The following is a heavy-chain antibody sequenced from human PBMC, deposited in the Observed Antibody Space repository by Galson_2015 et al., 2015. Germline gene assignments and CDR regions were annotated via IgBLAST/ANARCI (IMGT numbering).Heavy chain of an antibody. CDR3: ARDYSSGWYTLGGDY. D-gene: IGHD6-19*01. J-gene: IGHJ4*02. CDR1: GFTVSSNY. Sequence: SLRLSCAASGFTVSSNYMTWVRQAPGKGLEWVSLIYSDVSTYYADSVKGRFTISRDNSKNTLYLQMNSLRAEDTGVYYCARDYSSGWYTLGGDYWGQGTLVTVSS. V-gene: IGHV3-53*05. CDR2: IYSDVST.